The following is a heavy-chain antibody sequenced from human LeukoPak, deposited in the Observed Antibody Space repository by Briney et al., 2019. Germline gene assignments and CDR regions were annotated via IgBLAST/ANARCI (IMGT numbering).Heavy chain of an antibody. J-gene: IGHJ6*03. V-gene: IGHV3-21*01. CDR1: GFTFGSYG. CDR3: ARDPYSGSYGDYYYYYMDV. D-gene: IGHD1-26*01. CDR2: ITSSGTYI. Sequence: GGSLRLSCATSGFTFGSYGMSWVRQAPGKGLEWVSSITSSGTYIYYADSVKGRFTISRDNAKNSLYLQMNSLRPEDTAVYYCARDPYSGSYGDYYYYYMDVWGKGTTVTISS.